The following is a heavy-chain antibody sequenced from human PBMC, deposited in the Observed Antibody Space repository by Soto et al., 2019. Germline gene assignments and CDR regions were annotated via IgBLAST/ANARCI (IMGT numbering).Heavy chain of an antibody. D-gene: IGHD3-22*01. J-gene: IGHJ3*02. V-gene: IGHV3-30-3*01. CDR3: ARGFNVYYYDSSAYYYPPSNAFDI. CDR2: ISYDGSNK. CDR1: GFTFSSYA. Sequence: PGGSLRLSCAASGFTFSSYAMHWVRQAPGKGLEWVAVISYDGSNKYYADSVKGRFTISRDNSKNTLYLQMNSLRAEDTAVYYCARGFNVYYYDSSAYYYPPSNAFDIWGQGTMVTVSS.